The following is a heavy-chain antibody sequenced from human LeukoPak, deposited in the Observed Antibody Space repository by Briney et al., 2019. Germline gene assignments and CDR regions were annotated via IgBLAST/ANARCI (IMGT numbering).Heavy chain of an antibody. CDR1: GYTFTSYY. J-gene: IGHJ4*02. D-gene: IGHD2-21*01. V-gene: IGHV1-46*01. CDR2: IKPSGARP. CDR3: ASSSGYFCYF. Sequence: ASVKVSCKASGYTFTSYYIHWVRQAPGQGLEWMGIIKPSGARPSYAQEFQGRVTMTRDTSINTVYMELSSLTSEDTAVYYCASSSGYFCYFWGQGTLVTVSS.